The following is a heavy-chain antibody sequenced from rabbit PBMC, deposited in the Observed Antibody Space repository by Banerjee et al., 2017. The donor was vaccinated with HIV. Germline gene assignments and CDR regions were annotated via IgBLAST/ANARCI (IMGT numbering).Heavy chain of an antibody. J-gene: IGHJ4*01. V-gene: IGHV1S40*01. CDR1: GIDFSRYYY. Sequence: QSSEESGGGLVKPGGTLTLACKASGIDFSRYYYMCWVRQAPGKGLEWIGCIYTGSSGSTDYASWAKGRFTISNTSSTTVTLQMTSLTAADTATYFCARDLAGVIGWNFNLWGPGTLVTVS. CDR2: IYTGSSGST. CDR3: ARDLAGVIGWNFNL. D-gene: IGHD4-1*01.